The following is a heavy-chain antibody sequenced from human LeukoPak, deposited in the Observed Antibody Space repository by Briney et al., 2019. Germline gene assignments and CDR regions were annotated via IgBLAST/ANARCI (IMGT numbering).Heavy chain of an antibody. CDR2: IHHSGST. J-gene: IGHJ4*02. CDR1: GGSISSSNW. D-gene: IGHD6-13*01. V-gene: IGHV4-4*02. Sequence: SETLSITCAVSGGSISSSNWWRWVRQPPGKGLEWIGEIHHSGSTNYNPSLKSRVTISVDKSKNQFSLKLSSVTVADTALYYCACKTTVAAGTFDYWGQGTLVTVSS. CDR3: ACKTTVAAGTFDY.